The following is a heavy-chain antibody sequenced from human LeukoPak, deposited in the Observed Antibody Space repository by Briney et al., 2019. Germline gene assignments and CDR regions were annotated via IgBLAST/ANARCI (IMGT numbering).Heavy chain of an antibody. CDR3: ARGQVAGTIYYYYYYGMDV. CDR2: INPNGSDR. J-gene: IGHJ6*02. V-gene: IGHV3-7*02. Sequence: QPGGSLRLSCAASGFPFSGYWMRWVRLAPGKGLAWVASINPNGSDRYYVDSAKGRFTISRDNPKNTLYLQMNSLRAEDTAVYYCARGQVAGTIYYYYYYGMDVWGQGTTVTVSS. CDR1: GFPFSGYW. D-gene: IGHD6-19*01.